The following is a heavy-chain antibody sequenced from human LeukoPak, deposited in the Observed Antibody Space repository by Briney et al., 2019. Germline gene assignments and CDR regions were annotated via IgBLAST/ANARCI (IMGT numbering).Heavy chain of an antibody. Sequence: RGGSVSLLCAVSGFTVSSNYVRWVREARGEGVVCVSVIYSGGSTYYADCVKGRFTISRDKSKKTLYLQMNSLRAEGTAVYYCAREWYSSGWWAFDYWRQGTLVTVSS. CDR2: IYSGGST. CDR1: GFTVSSNY. D-gene: IGHD6-19*01. V-gene: IGHV3-53*01. CDR3: AREWYSSGWWAFDY. J-gene: IGHJ4*02.